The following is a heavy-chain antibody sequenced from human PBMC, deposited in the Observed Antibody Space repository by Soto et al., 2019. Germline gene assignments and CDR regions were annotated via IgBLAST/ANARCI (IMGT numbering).Heavy chain of an antibody. V-gene: IGHV4-39*01. CDR3: ASLKYSSSSLLHY. Sequence: SETLSLTCTVSGDSISSSSYYWGWIRQPPGKGLEWIGSIYYSGSTYYNPSLKSRVTISVDTSKNQFSLKLSSVTAADTAVYYCASLKYSSSSLLHYWGPGTLLTVST. D-gene: IGHD6-6*01. CDR1: GDSISSSSYY. CDR2: IYYSGST. J-gene: IGHJ4*02.